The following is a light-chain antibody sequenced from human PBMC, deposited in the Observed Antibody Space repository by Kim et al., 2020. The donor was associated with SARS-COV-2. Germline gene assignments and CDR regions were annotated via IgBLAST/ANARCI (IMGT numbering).Light chain of an antibody. CDR3: GTWDSSLSVVV. J-gene: IGLJ3*02. CDR2: DNY. CDR1: SSNIRNNY. Sequence: QSVLTQPPSVSAAPGQKVTSSCSGSSSNIRNNYVSWYQQLPGTAPKLLIYDNYDRPSGIPDRFSGSKSGTSATLDITGLQTGDEADYYCGTWDSSLSVVVFGGGTQLTVL. V-gene: IGLV1-51*01.